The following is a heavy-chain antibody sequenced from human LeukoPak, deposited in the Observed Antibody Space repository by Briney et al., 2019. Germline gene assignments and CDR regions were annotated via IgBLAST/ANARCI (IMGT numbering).Heavy chain of an antibody. D-gene: IGHD5-24*01. CDR2: INHSGST. Sequence: SETLSLTCAVYGGSFSGYYWSWIRQPPGKGLEWNGEINHSGSTNYNPSLKSRVTISVDTSKNQFSLKLSSVTAADTAVYYCARGRDGYNYGYWGQGTLVTVSS. J-gene: IGHJ4*02. V-gene: IGHV4-34*01. CDR3: ARGRDGYNYGY. CDR1: GGSFSGYY.